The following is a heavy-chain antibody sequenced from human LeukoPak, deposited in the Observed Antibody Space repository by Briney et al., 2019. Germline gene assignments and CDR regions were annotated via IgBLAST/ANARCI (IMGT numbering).Heavy chain of an antibody. CDR3: ARLYCTNGVCYHVDY. V-gene: IGHV4-59*01. CDR1: GVSISSYY. D-gene: IGHD2-8*01. CDR2: IYYSGST. Sequence: SETLSLTCTVSGVSISSYYWSWIRQPPGKGLEWIGYIYYSGSTNYNPSLKSRVTISVDTSKNQFSLKLSSVTAADTAVYYRARLYCTNGVCYHVDYWGQGTLVTVSS. J-gene: IGHJ4*02.